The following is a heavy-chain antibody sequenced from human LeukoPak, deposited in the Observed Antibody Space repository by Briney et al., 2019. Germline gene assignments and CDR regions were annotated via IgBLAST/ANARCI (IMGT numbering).Heavy chain of an antibody. J-gene: IGHJ4*02. CDR2: SNGDGSST. CDR1: GFPLSTYG. CDR3: ARAFDWLLYDY. D-gene: IGHD3-9*01. Sequence: GGPLRLSCAASGFPLSTYGMHWFRKAPGKGLVWVSRSNGDGSSTSYADSVKGRFTISRDNAKNTLHLQMNSLRAEDTAVYYCARAFDWLLYDYWGQGTPVTVSS. V-gene: IGHV3-74*01.